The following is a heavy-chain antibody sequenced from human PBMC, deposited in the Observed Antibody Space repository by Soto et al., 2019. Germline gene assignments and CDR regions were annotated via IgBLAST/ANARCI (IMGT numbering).Heavy chain of an antibody. CDR1: GFTFSSYA. J-gene: IGHJ4*02. V-gene: IGHV3-30-3*01. CDR3: ARGEGVYSSSWKGLDY. Sequence: GGSLRLSCAASGFTFSSYAMHWVRQAPGKGLEWVAVISYDGSNKYYADSVKGRFTISRDNSKNTLYLQMNSLRAEDTAVYYCARGEGVYSSSWKGLDYWGQGTLVTVSS. CDR2: ISYDGSNK. D-gene: IGHD6-13*01.